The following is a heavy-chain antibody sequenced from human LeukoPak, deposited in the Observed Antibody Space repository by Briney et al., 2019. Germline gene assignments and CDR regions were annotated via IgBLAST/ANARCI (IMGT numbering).Heavy chain of an antibody. D-gene: IGHD3-10*01. CDR1: GFTFADYG. CDR2: INWNGGST. V-gene: IGHV3-20*04. CDR3: ARDPGLLLWFGELSSDAFDI. J-gene: IGHJ3*02. Sequence: GGSLRLSCAASGFTFADYGMSWVRQAPGKGLEWVSGINWNGGSTDYADSVKGRFTISRDNAKNTLYLQMNSLRAEDTAVYYCARDPGLLLWFGELSSDAFDIWGQGTMVTVSS.